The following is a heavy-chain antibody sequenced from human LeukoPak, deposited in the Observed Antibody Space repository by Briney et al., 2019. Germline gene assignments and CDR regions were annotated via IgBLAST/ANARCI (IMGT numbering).Heavy chain of an antibody. Sequence: PGGSLRLSCAAPGFTYNYYSMNWGRQAPGEGLEWASSISSSSRYIYYADSVKGRFTISRDNAKNSLYLQMNSLRAEDTAVYYCARDREEDYYMDVWGKGTTVTVSS. CDR1: GFTYNYYS. CDR2: ISSSSRYI. D-gene: IGHD3-10*01. J-gene: IGHJ6*03. CDR3: ARDREEDYYMDV. V-gene: IGHV3-21*01.